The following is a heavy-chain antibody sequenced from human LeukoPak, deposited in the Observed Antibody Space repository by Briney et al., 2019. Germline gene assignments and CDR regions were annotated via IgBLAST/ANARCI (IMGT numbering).Heavy chain of an antibody. Sequence: GGSLRLSCAASGFTFSSYGMHWVRQAPGKGLEWVAVILSDGSKEFYTDSVKGRFTISRDNSKNTLYLQMNSLRAEDTAVYYCAKPYFGEFDAFDIWGQGTMVTVSS. CDR1: GFTFSSYG. D-gene: IGHD3-10*01. CDR3: AKPYFGEFDAFDI. J-gene: IGHJ3*02. V-gene: IGHV3-33*06. CDR2: ILSDGSKE.